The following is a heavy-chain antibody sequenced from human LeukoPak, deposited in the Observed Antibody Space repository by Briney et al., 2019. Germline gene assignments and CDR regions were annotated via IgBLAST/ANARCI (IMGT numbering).Heavy chain of an antibody. Sequence: GWSLRLSCAACGCIYDDYLMSALRQARWKELEGVSLMNWYGGGTDYADSVSGGFTISSDKANNSLSLQINRLTDEHTALYHCARGGYSSGTENYYYGMDVWGQGTTVTVSS. CDR2: MNWYGGGT. CDR3: ARGGYSSGTENYYYGMDV. CDR1: GCIYDDYL. D-gene: IGHD5-18*01. J-gene: IGHJ6*02. V-gene: IGHV3-20*01.